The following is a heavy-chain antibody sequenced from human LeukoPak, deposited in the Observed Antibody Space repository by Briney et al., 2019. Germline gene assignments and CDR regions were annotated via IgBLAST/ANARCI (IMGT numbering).Heavy chain of an antibody. CDR3: EGEGYDFWSSYRNYFDY. V-gene: IGHV3-48*01. Sequence: PGGSLRLSCGASGFTFSSYSINRGRQAPGKGLEWVSYISSSSSTIYYADSVKGRFTISRDNAKNSLYLQMNSLRAEDTAVYYCEGEGYDFWSSYRNYFDYWGQGTLVTVSS. J-gene: IGHJ4*02. CDR2: ISSSSSTI. D-gene: IGHD3-3*01. CDR1: GFTFSSYS.